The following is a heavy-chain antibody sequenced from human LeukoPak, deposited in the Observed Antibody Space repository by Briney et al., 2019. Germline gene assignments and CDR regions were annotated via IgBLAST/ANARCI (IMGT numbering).Heavy chain of an antibody. V-gene: IGHV3-23*01. CDR2: TSGSSGNT. CDR3: AKASAMIVVVSKHFDY. D-gene: IGHD3-22*01. Sequence: AGGSLRLSCAASGFTFSSYAMSWVRQAPGKGLEWVSTTSGSSGNTYYADSVKGRFTISRDNSKNTLYLQMNSLRAEDTAVYYCAKASAMIVVVSKHFDYWGQGTLVTVSS. CDR1: GFTFSSYA. J-gene: IGHJ4*02.